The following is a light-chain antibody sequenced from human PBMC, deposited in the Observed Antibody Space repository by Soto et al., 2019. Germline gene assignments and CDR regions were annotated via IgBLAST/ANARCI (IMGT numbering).Light chain of an antibody. CDR1: QSIDTW. CDR2: KAS. Sequence: IQMTQSHSTLSASVLDSLNLNCRASQSIDTWLAWYQQKPGKAPNLLIYKASTLQSGVPSRFSGSGSETEFTLTISGLQPDDFATYHCHQYNSYPWTFGQGTKVDIK. V-gene: IGKV1-5*03. J-gene: IGKJ1*01. CDR3: HQYNSYPWT.